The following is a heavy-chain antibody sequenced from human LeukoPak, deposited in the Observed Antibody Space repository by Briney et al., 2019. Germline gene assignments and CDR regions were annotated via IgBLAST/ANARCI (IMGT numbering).Heavy chain of an antibody. Sequence: SETLSLTCTVSGGSISSYYWSWIRQPPGKGLEWIGYIYYSGSTNYNPSLKSRVTISVDTSKNQFSLKLNSITTADTAVYYCARVRLSGTYLDAFDIWGQGTMVTVSS. CDR2: IYYSGST. V-gene: IGHV4-59*01. D-gene: IGHD1-26*01. CDR3: ARVRLSGTYLDAFDI. CDR1: GGSISSYY. J-gene: IGHJ3*02.